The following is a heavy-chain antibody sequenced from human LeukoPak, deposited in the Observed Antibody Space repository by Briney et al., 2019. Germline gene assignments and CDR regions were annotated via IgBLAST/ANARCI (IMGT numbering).Heavy chain of an antibody. V-gene: IGHV3-23*01. CDR3: AKQSVLITGRDDALDL. Sequence: GGSLRLSCAVSGFTFSSYAMSWVRQPPGKGLEWVSVISGGGVSTYYAESVKGRFTISRDNSKNTLYLQMNSLRAEDTAAYYCAKQSVLITGRDDALDLRGQGTMVSVSS. D-gene: IGHD2-8*02. J-gene: IGHJ3*01. CDR2: ISGGGVST. CDR1: GFTFSSYA.